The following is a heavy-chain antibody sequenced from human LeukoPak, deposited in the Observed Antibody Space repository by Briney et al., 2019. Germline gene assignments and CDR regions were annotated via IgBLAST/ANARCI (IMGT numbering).Heavy chain of an antibody. J-gene: IGHJ4*02. CDR1: GGTFSSYA. CDR3: ARSGIAARWIPDY. Sequence: SVKVSCKASGGTFSSYAISWVRQAPGQGLEWMGGIIPIFGTANYAQKFQGRVTITTDESTSTAYMELSSLRSEDTAVYYCARSGIAARWIPDYWGQGTLVTVFS. V-gene: IGHV1-69*05. CDR2: IIPIFGTA. D-gene: IGHD6-6*01.